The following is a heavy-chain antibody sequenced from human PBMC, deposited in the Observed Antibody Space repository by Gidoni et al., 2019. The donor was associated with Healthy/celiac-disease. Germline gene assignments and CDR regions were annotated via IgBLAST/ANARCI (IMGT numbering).Heavy chain of an antibody. V-gene: IGHV3-23*01. J-gene: IGHJ6*02. CDR1: GFTFSSYA. CDR2: ISGSGGST. Sequence: EVQLLESGGGLVQPGGSLRLSCAASGFTFSSYAMSWVRQAPGKGLEWVSAISGSGGSTYYADSVKGRFTISRDNSKNTLYLQMNSLRAEDTAVYYCAKDGSDYDYVWGSYRPPFDYYYGMDVWGQGTTVTVSS. D-gene: IGHD3-16*02. CDR3: AKDGSDYDYVWGSYRPPFDYYYGMDV.